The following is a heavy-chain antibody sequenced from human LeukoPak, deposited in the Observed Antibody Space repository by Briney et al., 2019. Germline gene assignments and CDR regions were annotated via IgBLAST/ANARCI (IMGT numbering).Heavy chain of an antibody. CDR3: TREGIRPLDY. Sequence: GGSLRLSCAASGFTFSSYWMHWVRQAPGKGLVWVSRINIDGSSTNYAATVEGRFIISRDNTKNTLYLQMNSLRAEDTAVYFCTREGIRPLDYWGQGTLVTVSS. CDR1: GFTFSSYW. D-gene: IGHD3-3*02. V-gene: IGHV3-74*01. CDR2: INIDGSST. J-gene: IGHJ4*02.